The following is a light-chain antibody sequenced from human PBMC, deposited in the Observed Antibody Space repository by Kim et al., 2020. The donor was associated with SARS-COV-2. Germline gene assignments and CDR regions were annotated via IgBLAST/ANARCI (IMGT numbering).Light chain of an antibody. CDR2: AAS. Sequence: PGDAATLSCRASQSVTSNYLAWYQQRPGQAPRLPIYAASKRAEGIPDRFSGSGSVADFTLTISRLEPEDFAVYYCQQYGGSPSFTFGQGTRLEIK. J-gene: IGKJ5*01. CDR1: QSVTSNY. CDR3: QQYGGSPSFT. V-gene: IGKV3-20*01.